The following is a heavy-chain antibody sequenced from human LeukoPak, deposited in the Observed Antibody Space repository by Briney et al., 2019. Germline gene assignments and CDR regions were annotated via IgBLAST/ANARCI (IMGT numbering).Heavy chain of an antibody. V-gene: IGHV3-15*01. D-gene: IGHD2/OR15-2a*01. Sequence: GGSLRLSCAASGFSFMNAWMIWVRQAPGKGLEWVGRIKSNADGGTPDYAAPARGRFTISRDDSKNTLYMQMNSLKTEDTGVYYCTTIYTEYSDYWGRGTLVTVSS. CDR2: IKSNADGGTP. CDR1: GFSFMNAW. CDR3: TTIYTEYSDY. J-gene: IGHJ4*02.